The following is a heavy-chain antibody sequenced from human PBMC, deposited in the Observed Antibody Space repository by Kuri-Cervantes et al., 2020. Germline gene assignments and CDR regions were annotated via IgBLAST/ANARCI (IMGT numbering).Heavy chain of an antibody. CDR3: ARDLYSYGPWGYYGMDV. D-gene: IGHD5-18*01. Sequence: GGSLRLSCAASGFTFSSYGMHWVRQAPGKGLEWVAVIWYDGSNKYYADSVKGRFTISRDNSKNTLYLQMNSPRAEDTAVYYCARDLYSYGPWGYYGMDVWGQGTTVTVSS. CDR1: GFTFSSYG. CDR2: IWYDGSNK. J-gene: IGHJ6*02. V-gene: IGHV3-33*01.